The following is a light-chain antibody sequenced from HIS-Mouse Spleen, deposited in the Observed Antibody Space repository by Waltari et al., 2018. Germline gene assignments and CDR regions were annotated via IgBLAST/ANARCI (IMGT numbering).Light chain of an antibody. CDR1: ALPKKY. J-gene: IGLJ2*01. CDR3: YSTDSSGNHRV. V-gene: IGLV3-10*01. Sequence: SYELTQPPSVSVSPGQTARITCSGDALPKKYAYWYQQKSGQAPVLVIYEDRKRPSGRPERSSGSSSGTMATLTISGAQVEDEADYYCYSTDSSGNHRVFGVGTKLTVL. CDR2: EDR.